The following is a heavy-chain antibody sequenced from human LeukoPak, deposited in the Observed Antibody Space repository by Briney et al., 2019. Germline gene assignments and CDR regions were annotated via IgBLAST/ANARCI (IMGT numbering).Heavy chain of an antibody. CDR1: GGSISSSSYY. CDR3: ARRPSRLGSRGGYDY. CDR2: IYYSGST. V-gene: IGHV4-39*07. Sequence: ASETLSLTCTVSGGSISSSSYYWGWIRQPPGKGLEWIGSIYYSGSTYYNPSLKSRVTISVDTSKNQFSLKLSSVTAADTAVYYCARRPSRLGSRGGYDYWGQGTLVTVSS. D-gene: IGHD3-16*01. J-gene: IGHJ4*02.